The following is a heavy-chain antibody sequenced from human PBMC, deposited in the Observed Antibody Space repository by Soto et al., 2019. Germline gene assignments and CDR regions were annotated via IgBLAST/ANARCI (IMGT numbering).Heavy chain of an antibody. CDR2: IYYSGST. Sequence: QVQLQESGPGLVKPSETLSLTCTVSGGSISYYWSWIRQPPGKGLEWIGYIYYSGSTNYNPSLKTRFTIALDTSKNQFSLKLNSVTAADTAVYYCARDLGGTIGYFDYWGQGTLVTVSS. CDR1: GGSISYY. J-gene: IGHJ4*02. V-gene: IGHV4-59*01. CDR3: ARDLGGTIGYFDY. D-gene: IGHD1-1*01.